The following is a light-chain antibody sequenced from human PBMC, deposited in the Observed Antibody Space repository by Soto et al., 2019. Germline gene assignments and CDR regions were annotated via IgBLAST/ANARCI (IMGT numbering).Light chain of an antibody. V-gene: IGKV3-15*01. Sequence: EVVMTQSPATLSVSPWGRATLSCRASQSISDTLAWYQQKPGQAPRLLMFRTSSRATGFPARFSGSGSGTEFNLTISSLQSEDFGVYYCQQYNNWPRATFGGGTKVDIK. CDR3: QQYNNWPRAT. CDR1: QSISDT. J-gene: IGKJ4*01. CDR2: RTS.